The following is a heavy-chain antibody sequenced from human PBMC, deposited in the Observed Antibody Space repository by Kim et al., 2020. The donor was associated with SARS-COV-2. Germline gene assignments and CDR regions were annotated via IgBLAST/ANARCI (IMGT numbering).Heavy chain of an antibody. D-gene: IGHD5-12*01. V-gene: IGHV3-33*01. CDR3: ARDVDIVSTRYYYMDV. Sequence: GGSLRLSCAASGFTFSYYGMHWVRQAPGKGLEWVAVMWYDGSNKYYADSVKGRFTISRDNSKNTLYLQVNSLRAEDTAVYYCARDVDIVSTRYYYMDVWG. CDR1: GFTFSYYG. CDR2: MWYDGSNK. J-gene: IGHJ6*03.